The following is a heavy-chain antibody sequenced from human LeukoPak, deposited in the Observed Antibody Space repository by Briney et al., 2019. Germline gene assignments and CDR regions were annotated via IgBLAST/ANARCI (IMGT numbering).Heavy chain of an antibody. CDR2: INPDGSIR. D-gene: IGHD3-10*01. CDR3: AKEGVVRGVKALGY. Sequence: GGSLRLSCAASGLTFSTYWMHWVRQAPGKGLAWVARINPDGSIRTYANSVQGRVTISRDTAKDTLFLQMNSLRAEDTAVYYCAKEGVVRGVKALGYWGQGTLVTVSS. J-gene: IGHJ4*02. V-gene: IGHV3-74*03. CDR1: GLTFSTYW.